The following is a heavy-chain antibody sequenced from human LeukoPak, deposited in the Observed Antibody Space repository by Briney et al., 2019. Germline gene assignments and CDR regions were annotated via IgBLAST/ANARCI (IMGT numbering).Heavy chain of an antibody. J-gene: IGHJ4*02. D-gene: IGHD3-22*01. V-gene: IGHV3-23*01. Sequence: PGGSLRLSCEASGFTFSSYAMSWVRQAPGKGLEWVSAISGSGGSTYYADSVKGRFTISRDNSKNTLYLQMNSLRAEDTAVYYCARLYYYDSSGPARAPYFDYWGQGTLVTVSS. CDR3: ARLYYYDSSGPARAPYFDY. CDR1: GFTFSSYA. CDR2: ISGSGGST.